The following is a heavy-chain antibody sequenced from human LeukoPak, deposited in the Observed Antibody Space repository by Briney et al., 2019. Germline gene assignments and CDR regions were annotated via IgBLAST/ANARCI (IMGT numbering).Heavy chain of an antibody. D-gene: IGHD2-15*01. J-gene: IGHJ3*02. V-gene: IGHV4-39*07. CDR1: GGSISSYY. CDR2: IYYSGST. Sequence: SETLSLTCTVSGGSISSYYWGWIRQPPGKGLEWIGSIYYSGSTYYNPSLKSRVTISVDTSKNQFSLKLSSVTAADTAVYYCARDHGSGGSGGAFDIWGQGTMVTVSS. CDR3: ARDHGSGGSGGAFDI.